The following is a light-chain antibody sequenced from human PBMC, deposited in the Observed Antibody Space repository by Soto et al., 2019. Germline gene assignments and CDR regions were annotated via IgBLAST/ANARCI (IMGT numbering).Light chain of an antibody. V-gene: IGLV2-8*01. CDR3: SSYAGSNNLGV. Sequence: QSVLTQPPSASGSPGQSVTISCTGTSSDVGGYNYVSWYQQHPGKAPKLMIYEVSKRPSGVPDRFSGSKSGNTASLTVSGLQAEEEADYYCSSYAGSNNLGVFGTGTKVTV. J-gene: IGLJ1*01. CDR1: SSDVGGYNY. CDR2: EVS.